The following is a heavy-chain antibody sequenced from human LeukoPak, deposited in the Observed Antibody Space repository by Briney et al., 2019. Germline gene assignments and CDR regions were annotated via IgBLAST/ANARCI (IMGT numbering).Heavy chain of an antibody. D-gene: IGHD2-15*01. V-gene: IGHV3-30*18. Sequence: GGSLRLSCAASGFTFSSSGMHWVRQAPGKGLEWVAVISYDGSNKFYVDSVKGRFTISRDNSKNTVFLQMNSLRAGDTAVYHCAKEYCSGGNCYFNFDYWGQGTLVTVSS. J-gene: IGHJ4*02. CDR1: GFTFSSSG. CDR2: ISYDGSNK. CDR3: AKEYCSGGNCYFNFDY.